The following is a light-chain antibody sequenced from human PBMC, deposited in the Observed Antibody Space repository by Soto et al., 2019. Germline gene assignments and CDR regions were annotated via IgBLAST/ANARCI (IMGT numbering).Light chain of an antibody. CDR2: AAS. CDR1: QSISTY. J-gene: IGKJ4*01. CDR3: QQGYSTPLT. Sequence: DIQMTQSPSSLSASVGDRVTITCRASQSISTYLHWYQQKPGKAPKLLIYAASSLQSGVPSRFSGSGSGTDFTLTVSSLQPEDFATYFCQQGYSTPLTFGGGTKVEIK. V-gene: IGKV1-39*01.